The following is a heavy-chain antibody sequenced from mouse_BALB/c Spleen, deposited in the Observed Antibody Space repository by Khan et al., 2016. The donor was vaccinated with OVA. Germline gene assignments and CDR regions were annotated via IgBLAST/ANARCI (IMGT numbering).Heavy chain of an antibody. V-gene: IGHV3-2*02. CDR3: ARGDYFDY. Sequence: LLEVSGPGLVKPSQSLSLTCTVTAYSITSDYAWNWIRQFPGNKLEWMGYISYIGSTSYNPSLKSRISITRDTSKNQFFLQLNSVTTEDTATYYCARGDYFDYWGQGTTLTVSS. CDR2: ISYIGST. CDR1: AYSITSDYA. J-gene: IGHJ2*01.